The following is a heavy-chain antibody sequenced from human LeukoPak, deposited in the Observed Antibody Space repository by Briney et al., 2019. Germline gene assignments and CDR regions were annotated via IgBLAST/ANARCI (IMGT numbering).Heavy chain of an antibody. CDR2: ISGTGDTT. J-gene: IGHJ4*02. CDR3: TKGGWGTVLDY. D-gene: IGHD3-10*01. CDR1: GFTFSSYA. V-gene: IGHV3-23*01. Sequence: AGGSLRLSCAASGFTFSSYAMSWVRQAPGEGLEWVSTISGTGDTTYYADSLKGRLTISRDNSKNTLYLQMSSLRADDTAVYYCTKGGWGTVLDYWGQGTLVTVSS.